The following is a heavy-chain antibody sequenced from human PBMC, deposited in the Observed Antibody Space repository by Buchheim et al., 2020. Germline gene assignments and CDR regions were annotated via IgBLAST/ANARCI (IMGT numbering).Heavy chain of an antibody. V-gene: IGHV4-34*01. CDR2: INHSRST. J-gene: IGHJ6*03. CDR1: GGSFSGYY. Sequence: QVQLQQWGAGLLKPSETLSLTCAVYGGSFSGYYWSWIRQPPGKGLEWIGEINHSRSTNYNPSLKSRDTISVETSTNQFSLKLSSVTAADTAVYYCARGVSVVVPAAQRYYYYYMDVWGKGTT. CDR3: ARGVSVVVPAAQRYYYYYMDV. D-gene: IGHD2-2*01.